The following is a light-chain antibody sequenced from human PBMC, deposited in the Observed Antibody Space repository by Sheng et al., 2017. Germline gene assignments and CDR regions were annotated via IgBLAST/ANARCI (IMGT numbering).Light chain of an antibody. J-gene: IGKJ1*01. V-gene: IGKV3-11*01. CDR2: ETS. CDR1: QGIGSY. CDR3: QQYHNSPPT. Sequence: ETVMTQSPATLSVSPGERATLSCRASQGIGSYLAWYQQKPGQAPRLLIYETSKRATGIPARFSGSGSGTDFTLTISRLEPEDSALYYCQQYHNSPPTFGHGTRVKI.